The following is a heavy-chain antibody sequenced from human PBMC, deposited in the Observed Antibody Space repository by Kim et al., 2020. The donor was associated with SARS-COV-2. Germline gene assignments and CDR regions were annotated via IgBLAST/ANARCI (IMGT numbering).Heavy chain of an antibody. CDR3: ARHGFGLGYYGMDV. Sequence: SPSCQGQVTISADKSISTAYLQWSSLKASDTAMYYCARHGFGLGYYGMDVWGQGTTVTVSS. V-gene: IGHV5-51*01. J-gene: IGHJ6*02. D-gene: IGHD3-10*01.